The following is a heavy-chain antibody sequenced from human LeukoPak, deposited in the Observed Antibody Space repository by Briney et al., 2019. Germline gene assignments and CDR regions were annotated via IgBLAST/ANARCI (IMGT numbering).Heavy chain of an antibody. J-gene: IGHJ5*02. D-gene: IGHD1-26*01. V-gene: IGHV3-23*01. CDR3: ARHVIYSGGYSYWFDP. CDR2: ISSSGGST. Sequence: GGSLRLSCAASGFTFSNYAMSWVRQAPGKGLEWVSGISSSGGSTFYTDSVKGRFTISRDNSKNTLYLQMNSLRAEDTAVYYCARHVIYSGGYSYWFDPWGLGTLVTVSS. CDR1: GFTFSNYA.